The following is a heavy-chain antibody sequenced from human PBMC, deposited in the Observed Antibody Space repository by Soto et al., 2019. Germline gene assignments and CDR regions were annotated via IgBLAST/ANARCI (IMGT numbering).Heavy chain of an antibody. V-gene: IGHV3-11*01. CDR2: ISSSGSTI. J-gene: IGHJ4*02. D-gene: IGHD6-19*01. CDR3: ERDTSWLVVAAPGFDY. CDR1: GFTFSDYY. Sequence: QVQLVESGGGLVKPGGSLRLSCAASGFTFSDYYMSWIRQAPGKGLEWVSYISSSGSTIYYADSVKGRFAISRDNDKNSLYLQMNSLRAEDTAVYYCERDTSWLVVAAPGFDYWGQGTLVTVSS.